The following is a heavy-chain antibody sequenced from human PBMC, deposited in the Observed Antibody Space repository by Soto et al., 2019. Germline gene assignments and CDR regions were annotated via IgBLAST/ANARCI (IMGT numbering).Heavy chain of an antibody. D-gene: IGHD4-17*01. J-gene: IGHJ6*02. CDR3: ARRMTTVTTYYYYYGMDV. V-gene: IGHV3-30*03. Sequence: GGSLRLSCAASGFTFSSYGMHWVRQAPGKGLGWVAVISYDGSNKNYADSVNGRFTISRDNSKNTLYLQMNSLRAEDMAVYYCARRMTTVTTYYYYYGMDVWGQGTTVTVSS. CDR1: GFTFSSYG. CDR2: ISYDGSNK.